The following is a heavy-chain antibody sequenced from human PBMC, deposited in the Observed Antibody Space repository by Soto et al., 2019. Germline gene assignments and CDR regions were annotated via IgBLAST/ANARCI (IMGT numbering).Heavy chain of an antibody. V-gene: IGHV3-30*02. J-gene: IGHJ6*02. CDR3: AKEHSSGRSYYYYYYGMDV. Sequence: PGGSLRLSCAASGFTLSSYGMHWVRQAPGKGLEWVAVIWYDGSNKYYADSVKGRFTTSRDDSKNTLYMEMNSLRAEDTAVYYCAKEHSSGRSYYYYYYGMDVWGQGTTVTVSS. CDR1: GFTLSSYG. CDR2: IWYDGSNK. D-gene: IGHD6-19*01.